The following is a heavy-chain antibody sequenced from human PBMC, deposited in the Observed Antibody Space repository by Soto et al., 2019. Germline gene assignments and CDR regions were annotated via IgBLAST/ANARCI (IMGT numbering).Heavy chain of an antibody. D-gene: IGHD2-15*01. CDR1: GGSFSGYY. Sequence: SETLSLTCAVYGGSFSGYYWSWIRQPPGKGLEWIGEINHSGSTNYNPSLKSRVTISVDTSKNQFSLKLSSVTAADTAVYYCARGYLPWGWLRDQTYFDYWGQGTLVTVSS. J-gene: IGHJ4*02. CDR2: INHSGST. CDR3: ARGYLPWGWLRDQTYFDY. V-gene: IGHV4-34*01.